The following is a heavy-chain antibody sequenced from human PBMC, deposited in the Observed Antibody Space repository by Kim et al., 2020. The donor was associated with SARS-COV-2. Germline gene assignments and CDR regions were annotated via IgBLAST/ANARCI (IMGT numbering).Heavy chain of an antibody. CDR3: ARVAAAGYYWFDP. Sequence: YNPSLKSRVTISVDTSNKQFSLKLSSVTAADTAVYYCARVAAAGYYWFDPWGQGTLVTVSS. D-gene: IGHD6-13*01. V-gene: IGHV4-31*02. J-gene: IGHJ5*02.